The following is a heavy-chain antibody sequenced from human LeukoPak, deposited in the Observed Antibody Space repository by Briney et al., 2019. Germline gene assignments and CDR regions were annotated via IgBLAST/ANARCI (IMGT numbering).Heavy chain of an antibody. CDR3: ARAYDFWSGYYWFDP. D-gene: IGHD3-3*01. V-gene: IGHV4-30-4*01. CDR2: IYYSGST. CDR1: GGSISSGDYY. Sequence: PSETLSLTCTVSGGSISSGDYYWSWIRQPPGKGLEWIGYIYYSGSTYYNPSLKSRVTISVDTSKNQFSLKLSSVTAADTAVYYCARAYDFWSGYYWFDPWGQGTLVTVSS. J-gene: IGHJ5*02.